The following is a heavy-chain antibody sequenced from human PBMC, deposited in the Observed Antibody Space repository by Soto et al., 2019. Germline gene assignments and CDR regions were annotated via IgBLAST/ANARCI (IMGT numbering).Heavy chain of an antibody. D-gene: IGHD2-2*02. V-gene: IGHV5-51*01. CDR2: IYPGDSDT. CDR1: GYNFTNYW. CDR3: ARSGRDVVVPAAIRGDYYYYGMDV. J-gene: IGHJ6*02. Sequence: GESLKISCKGSGYNFTNYWIAWVRQMPGKGLEWMGIIYPGDSDTRYSPSFQGQVTISADKSISTAYLQWSSLKASDTAMYYCARSGRDVVVPAAIRGDYYYYGMDVWGQGTTVTVSS.